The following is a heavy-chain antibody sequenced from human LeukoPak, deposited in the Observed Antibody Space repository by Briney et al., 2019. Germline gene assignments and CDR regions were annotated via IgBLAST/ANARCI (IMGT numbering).Heavy chain of an antibody. CDR2: IYTSGST. V-gene: IGHV4-4*07. D-gene: IGHD3-10*01. J-gene: IGHJ5*02. CDR1: GGSISSYY. CDR3: ATSYYGSGSPQGWFDP. Sequence: SETLSLTCTVSGGSISSYYWSWIRQPAGKGLEWIGRIYTSGSTNYNPSLKSRATISVDTSKNQFSLKLSSVTAADTAVYYCATSYYGSGSPQGWFDPWGQGTLVTVSS.